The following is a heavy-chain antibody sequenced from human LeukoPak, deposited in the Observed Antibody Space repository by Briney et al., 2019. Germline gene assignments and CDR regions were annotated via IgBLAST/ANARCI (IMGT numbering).Heavy chain of an antibody. J-gene: IGHJ3*01. Sequence: GGSLRLSCAASEFSFRSYGMHWVRQGPGKGLEWVVFIRYDGSEQYYADSAKGRFTISRDNSKNTLYLQMNSLRPEDTAVYYCAKDRRYSSGSYRDAFDVWGQGTMVTVSS. V-gene: IGHV3-30*02. D-gene: IGHD3-10*01. CDR2: IRYDGSEQ. CDR1: EFSFRSYG. CDR3: AKDRRYSSGSYRDAFDV.